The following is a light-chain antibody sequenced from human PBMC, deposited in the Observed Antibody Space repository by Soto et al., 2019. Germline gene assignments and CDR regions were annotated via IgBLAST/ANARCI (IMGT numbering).Light chain of an antibody. J-gene: IGKJ1*01. CDR2: DAS. V-gene: IGKV1-5*01. CDR3: QQYNSYPWT. CDR1: QSISTW. Sequence: DIQMTQSPSTLSASVGDRVTITCRASQSISTWLAWYQLKPGKAPKLLIYDASTLESGVPSRFSVSGSGTEGSLTISRLKTDDVATYYCQQYNSYPWTFCQGTKVDIK.